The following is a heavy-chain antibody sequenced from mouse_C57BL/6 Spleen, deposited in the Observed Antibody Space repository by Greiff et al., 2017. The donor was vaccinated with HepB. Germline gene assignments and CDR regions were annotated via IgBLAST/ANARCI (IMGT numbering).Heavy chain of an antibody. D-gene: IGHD1-1*01. Sequence: VQLQQSGAELVKPGASVKISCKASGYAFSSYWMNWVKQRPGKGLEWTGQIYPGDGDTNYNGKFKGKATLTADKSSSTAYMQLSSLTSEDSAVYFCARSYHYYGSSYGGYFDVWGTGTTVTVSS. CDR3: ARSYHYYGSSYGGYFDV. J-gene: IGHJ1*03. CDR1: GYAFSSYW. CDR2: IYPGDGDT. V-gene: IGHV1-80*01.